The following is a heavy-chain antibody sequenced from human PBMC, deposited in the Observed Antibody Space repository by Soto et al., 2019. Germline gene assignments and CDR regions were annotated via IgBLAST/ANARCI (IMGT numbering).Heavy chain of an antibody. CDR2: IYSSGTT. CDR3: ASDGTDGYYYHGMDF. Sequence: GGSMRPSCAVSGITVSSIYTSWVSQAPGKGQKWLSVIYSSGTTYFADSVNGRFNSSRDNAKNTLCLQMNRLRVEYTAVYYRASDGTDGYYYHGMDFWGQGTTVTVSS. V-gene: IGHV3-53*01. CDR1: GITVSSIY. J-gene: IGHJ6*02.